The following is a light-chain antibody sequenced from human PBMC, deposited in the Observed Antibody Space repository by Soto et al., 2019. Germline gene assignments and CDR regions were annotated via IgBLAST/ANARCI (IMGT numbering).Light chain of an antibody. CDR3: AAWDDSLNAL. J-gene: IGLJ1*01. CDR2: IND. CDR1: SSNIGDNP. V-gene: IGLV1-44*01. Sequence: QSVLTQPPSASGTPGQRITISCSGGSSNIGDNPVNWYQQLPGAAPKPLIYINDQRPSGVPDRFSSSKSGTSASLAISGLQPEDEADYYCAAWDDSLNALFGTGTKVTVL.